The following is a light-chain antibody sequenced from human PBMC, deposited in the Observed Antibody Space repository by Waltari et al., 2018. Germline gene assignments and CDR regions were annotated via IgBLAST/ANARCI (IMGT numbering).Light chain of an antibody. V-gene: IGKV3-20*01. CDR2: DTS. J-gene: IGKJ4*01. CDR1: QTFRTSY. CDR3: QQYDISPLT. Sequence: CRASQTFRTSYLAWYQHKPCQAPTLLIYDTSSRATGIPDRFSGSGSGTDFSLTISSLEPEDFAVYCCQQYDISPLTFGGGTKVETK.